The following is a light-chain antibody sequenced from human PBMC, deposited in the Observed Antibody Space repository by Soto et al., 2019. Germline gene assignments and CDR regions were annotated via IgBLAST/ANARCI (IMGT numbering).Light chain of an antibody. CDR3: SSYSRSINYV. V-gene: IGLV2-8*01. CDR1: NNKIGGYTY. J-gene: IGLJ1*01. Sequence: QPCLTLPPPAYGSPGQSVTFSCPGSNNKIGGYTYVSWYLQLPGKAPKLIIYEVNNRPSGIPDRFSGSKSGNTASLTVSGLQPEDEAEYFCSSYSRSINYVFGGGTKVTVL. CDR2: EVN.